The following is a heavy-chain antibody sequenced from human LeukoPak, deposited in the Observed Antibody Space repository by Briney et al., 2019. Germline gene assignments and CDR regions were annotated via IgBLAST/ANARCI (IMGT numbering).Heavy chain of an antibody. CDR1: GFIFSSYA. CDR3: AKGETVTTTSFDY. Sequence: GGSLRLSCAASGFIFSSYAMSWVRQAPGKGLEWVSAISGSGGSTYYADSVKGRFTISRDNSKNTLYLQVNSLRAEDTAVYYCAKGETVTTTSFDYWGQGTLVTVSS. D-gene: IGHD4-17*01. CDR2: ISGSGGST. V-gene: IGHV3-23*01. J-gene: IGHJ4*02.